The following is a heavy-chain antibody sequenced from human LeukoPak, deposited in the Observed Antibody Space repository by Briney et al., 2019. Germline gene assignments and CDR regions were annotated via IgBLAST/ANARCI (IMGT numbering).Heavy chain of an antibody. Sequence: PGGSLRLSCAASSFTFSSYNMNWVRQAPGKGLEWVAHMNQDGSEIYHVDSVKGRFTISRDNAKNSLYLQMNSLRAEDMALYYCAKSGGSSGKDAFDIWGQGTMVTVSS. D-gene: IGHD6-13*01. CDR2: MNQDGSEI. CDR3: AKSGGSSGKDAFDI. CDR1: SFTFSSYN. J-gene: IGHJ3*02. V-gene: IGHV3-7*03.